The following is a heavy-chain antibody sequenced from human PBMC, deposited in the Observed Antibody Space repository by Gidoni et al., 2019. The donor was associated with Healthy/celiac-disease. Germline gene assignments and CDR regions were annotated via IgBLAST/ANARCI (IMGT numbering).Heavy chain of an antibody. D-gene: IGHD3-3*01. CDR1: VGSFSSYA. J-gene: IGHJ6*02. Sequence: QLVHSGAEVNHPGSSVKVSCQASVGSFSSYAISWVRQAPGQGLEWMGGIIPIFGTANYAQKFQGRVTITADESTSTAYMELSSLRSEDTAVYYCASSAYYDFWSGFVWGQGTTVTVSS. CDR2: IIPIFGTA. V-gene: IGHV1-69*01. CDR3: ASSAYYDFWSGFV.